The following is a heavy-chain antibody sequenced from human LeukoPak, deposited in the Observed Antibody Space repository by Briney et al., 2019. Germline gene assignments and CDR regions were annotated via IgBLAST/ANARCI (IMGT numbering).Heavy chain of an antibody. CDR1: GGSISSYY. D-gene: IGHD2-2*02. CDR2: IYYSGST. J-gene: IGHJ4*02. CDR3: ARQIPLPGGHDY. V-gene: IGHV4-59*05. Sequence: SETLSLTCTVSGGSISSYYWSWIRQPPGKGLEWIGSIYYSGSTYYNPSLKSRVTISVDTSKNQFSLKLSSVTAADTAVYYCARQIPLPGGHDYWGQGTLVTVSS.